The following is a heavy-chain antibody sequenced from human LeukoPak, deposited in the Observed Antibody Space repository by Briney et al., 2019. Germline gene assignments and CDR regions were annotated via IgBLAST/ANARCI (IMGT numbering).Heavy chain of an antibody. CDR2: IYSGGNT. D-gene: IGHD4-17*01. J-gene: IGHJ4*02. CDR1: GFTVSSNS. Sequence: GGSLRLSCTVSGFTVSSNSMSWVRQAPGKGLEWVSFIYSGGNTLYSDSVKGRFTISRDNSKNTLYLQMNSLRAEDTAVYYCARRAGEYSHPYDYWGQGTLVTVSS. CDR3: ARRAGEYSHPYDY. V-gene: IGHV3-53*01.